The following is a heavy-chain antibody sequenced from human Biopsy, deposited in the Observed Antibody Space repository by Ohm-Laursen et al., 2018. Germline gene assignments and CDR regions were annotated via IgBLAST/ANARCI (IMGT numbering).Heavy chain of an antibody. CDR3: AIDYQPCLVTIHYYYYGMDV. V-gene: IGHV1-18*01. CDR1: GYTFRSAD. D-gene: IGHD2-2*01. CDR2: ITVYNGKG. J-gene: IGHJ6*02. Sequence: ATVKISCKTSGYTFRSADINWGRQAPGQGLEWIGGITVYNGKGNFEQKVQDRVSMTIETSTSTAHMELRSLRSDDTAVYYCAIDYQPCLVTIHYYYYGMDVWGQGTTVTVS.